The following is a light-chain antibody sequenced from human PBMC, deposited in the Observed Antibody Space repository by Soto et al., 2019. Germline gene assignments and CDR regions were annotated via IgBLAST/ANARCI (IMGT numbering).Light chain of an antibody. CDR2: SNY. CDR1: SSNIGSDT. Sequence: QSVLTQPPSASGTPGQRVTISCSGSSSNIGSDTVHWYQHLPGTAPKLLIYSNYQRPSGVPDRFSGSKSGTSASLAISGLQSEDEADYYCAAWDDSLNGPVFGGGTQLTVL. J-gene: IGLJ3*02. V-gene: IGLV1-44*01. CDR3: AAWDDSLNGPV.